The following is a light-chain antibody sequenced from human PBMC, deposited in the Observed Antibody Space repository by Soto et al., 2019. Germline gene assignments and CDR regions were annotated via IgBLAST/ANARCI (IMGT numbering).Light chain of an antibody. V-gene: IGKV3-20*01. J-gene: IGKJ1*01. CDR3: QHYGSSTWT. CDR1: QSVSSSY. CDR2: GAS. Sequence: EIVLTQSPGTLSLSPGERATLSCRASQSVSSSYLAWYQQKPGQAPGLLIYGASSRATGIPDRFSGRGSGTDFTLTISRLEPEDFAVYYCQHYGSSTWTFGQGTKVEIK.